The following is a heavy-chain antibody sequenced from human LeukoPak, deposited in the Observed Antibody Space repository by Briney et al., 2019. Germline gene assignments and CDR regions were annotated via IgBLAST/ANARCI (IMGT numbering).Heavy chain of an antibody. CDR3: ARGENIVVVTAILYFQH. Sequence: PGRSLRLSCAASGFTFSSYAMHWVRQAPGKGLEWVAVISYDGSNKYYADSVKGRFTISRDNSKNTLYLQMNSLRAEDTAVYYCARGENIVVVTAILYFQHWGQGTLVTASS. D-gene: IGHD2-21*02. CDR1: GFTFSSYA. J-gene: IGHJ1*01. V-gene: IGHV3-30*04. CDR2: ISYDGSNK.